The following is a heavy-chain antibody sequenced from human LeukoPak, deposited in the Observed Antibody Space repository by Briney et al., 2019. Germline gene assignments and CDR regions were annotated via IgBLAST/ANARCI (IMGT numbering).Heavy chain of an antibody. CDR3: AKEGPIVVVTAASDAFDI. D-gene: IGHD2-21*02. Sequence: GGSLRLSCAASGFTFSIYWMHWVRQAPGKGLVWVSRISSDGSSTTYADSVKGRFTISRDNSKNTLYLQMNSLRAEDTAVYYCAKEGPIVVVTAASDAFDIWGQGTMVTVSS. CDR2: ISSDGSST. V-gene: IGHV3-74*01. CDR1: GFTFSIYW. J-gene: IGHJ3*02.